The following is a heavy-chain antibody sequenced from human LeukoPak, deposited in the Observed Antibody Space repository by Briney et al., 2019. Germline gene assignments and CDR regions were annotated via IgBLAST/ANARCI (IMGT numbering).Heavy chain of an antibody. V-gene: IGHV3-53*01. Sequence: PGGSLRLSCAASGFTFSSYAMSWVRQAPGKGLEWVSVIYSGGSTYYADSVKGRFTISRDNSKNTLYLQMNSLRAEDTAVYYCARDGEGYFQHWGQGTLVTVSS. J-gene: IGHJ1*01. CDR3: ARDGEGYFQH. CDR1: GFTFSSYA. D-gene: IGHD3-10*01. CDR2: IYSGGST.